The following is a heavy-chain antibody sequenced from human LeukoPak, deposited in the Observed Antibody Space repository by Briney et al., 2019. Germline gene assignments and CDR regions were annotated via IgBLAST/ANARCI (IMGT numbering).Heavy chain of an antibody. CDR1: GYTFTGYY. CDR3: ARRYCSSTSCYRYFDY. Sequence: GASVKVSCKASGYTFTGYYMHWVRQAPGQGLEWMGWINPNSGGTNYAQMFQGRVTMTRDTSISTAYMELSRLRSDDTAVYYCARRYCSSTSCYRYFDYWGQGTLVTVSS. J-gene: IGHJ4*02. D-gene: IGHD2-2*02. CDR2: INPNSGGT. V-gene: IGHV1-2*02.